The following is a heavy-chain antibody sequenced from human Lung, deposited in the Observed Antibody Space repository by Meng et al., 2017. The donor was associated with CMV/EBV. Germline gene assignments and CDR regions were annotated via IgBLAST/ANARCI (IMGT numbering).Heavy chain of an antibody. CDR3: AKDSGGSGHYGMDV. V-gene: IGHV3-9*01. CDR1: GFTFSSYE. CDR2: ISWNSGSI. Sequence: GGSLRLSCAASGFTFSSYEMNWVRQAPGKGLEWVSGISWNSGSIGYADSVKGRFTISRDNAKNSLYLQMNSLRAEDTALYYCAKDSGGSGHYGMDVWGQGTTVTVSS. D-gene: IGHD3-10*01. J-gene: IGHJ6*02.